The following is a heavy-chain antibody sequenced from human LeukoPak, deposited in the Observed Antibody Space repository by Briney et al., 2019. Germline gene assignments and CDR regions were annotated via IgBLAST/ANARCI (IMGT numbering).Heavy chain of an antibody. V-gene: IGHV4-28*01. CDR2: IYYSGST. CDR3: ARSGTSSRIFDY. Sequence: PSETLSLTCAVSGYSISSSNWWGWIRQPPGKGLEWIGYIYYSGSTYYNPSLKSRVTMSVDTSKNQFSLKLSSVTDVDTAVYFCARSGTSSRIFDYWGQGTLVTVSS. CDR1: GYSISSSNW. J-gene: IGHJ4*02. D-gene: IGHD2-2*01.